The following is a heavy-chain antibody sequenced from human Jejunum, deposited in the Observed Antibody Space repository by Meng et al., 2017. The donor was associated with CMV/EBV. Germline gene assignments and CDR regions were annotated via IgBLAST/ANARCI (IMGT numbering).Heavy chain of an antibody. V-gene: IGHV3-30-3*01. CDR1: FSSFS. J-gene: IGHJ6*02. D-gene: IGHD2-15*01. Sequence: FSSFSMTWVRQAPGKGLEWVAVISYDGSNKYYADSVKGRFTISRDNSKNTLYLQMNSLRAEDTAVYYCARVGESGDYYYNYGLDVWGQGTTVTVSS. CDR2: ISYDGSNK. CDR3: ARVGESGDYYYNYGLDV.